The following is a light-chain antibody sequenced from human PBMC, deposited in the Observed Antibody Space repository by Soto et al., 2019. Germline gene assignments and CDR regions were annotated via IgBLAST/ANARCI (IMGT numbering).Light chain of an antibody. Sequence: DIQMTQSPSTLSASVGDRVTITCRASQSISDLLAWYQQKPGKAPRLLIFDASILEGGVPSRFSGGGSAAEFTLTISSLQPDDFATYYCQQYSRYSPWTFGHGTKVEVK. CDR2: DAS. CDR1: QSISDL. J-gene: IGKJ1*01. CDR3: QQYSRYSPWT. V-gene: IGKV1-5*01.